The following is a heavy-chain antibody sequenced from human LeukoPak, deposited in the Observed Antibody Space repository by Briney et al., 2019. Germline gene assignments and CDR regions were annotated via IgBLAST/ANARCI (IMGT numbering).Heavy chain of an antibody. J-gene: IGHJ5*02. Sequence: PGGSLRLSCAASGFTFSSYAMSWVRQAPGKGLEWVSRINNDGSDTTYADSVKGRFTISRDNAKNMLYLQMNSLRAEDTAVYYCARGGTASFDPWGQGTLVTVSS. D-gene: IGHD1-1*01. CDR2: INNDGSDT. CDR3: ARGGTASFDP. V-gene: IGHV3-74*01. CDR1: GFTFSSYA.